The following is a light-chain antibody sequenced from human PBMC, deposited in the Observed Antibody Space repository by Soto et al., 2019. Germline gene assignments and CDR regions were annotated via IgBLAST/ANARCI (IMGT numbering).Light chain of an antibody. J-gene: IGLJ2*01. Sequence: QSALTQPASVSGSPGQSITISCTGTSSDVGGYNYVSWYQQHPGKAPKLMIYEVSNRPSGVSNRFSGSKSGNTASLTISGLEDEDEGDYYCGSYPSSSTVIFGGGTKLTVL. V-gene: IGLV2-14*01. CDR2: EVS. CDR3: GSYPSSSTVI. CDR1: SSDVGGYNY.